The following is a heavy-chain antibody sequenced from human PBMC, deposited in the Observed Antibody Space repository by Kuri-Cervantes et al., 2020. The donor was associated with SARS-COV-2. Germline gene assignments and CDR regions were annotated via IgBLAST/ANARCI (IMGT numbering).Heavy chain of an antibody. CDR3: AREKGSSSWPTDY. CDR2: INWNGGST. D-gene: IGHD6-13*01. J-gene: IGHJ4*02. CDR1: GFTFDDYG. V-gene: IGHV3-20*04. Sequence: GESLKISCAASGFTFDDYGMSWVRQAPGKGLEWVSGINWNGGSTGYADSVKGRFTISRDNAKNSLYLQMNSLRAGDTALYYCAREKGSSSWPTDYWGQGTLVTVSS.